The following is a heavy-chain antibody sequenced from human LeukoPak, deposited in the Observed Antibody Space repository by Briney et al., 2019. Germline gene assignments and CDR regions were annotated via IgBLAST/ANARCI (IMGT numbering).Heavy chain of an antibody. V-gene: IGHV4-59*08. CDR3: ARRNLLGTFDY. D-gene: IGHD3-10*01. Sequence: PSETLSLTCTVSGGSISSYYWSWMRQPPGKGLEWIGYIYNSGSTNHNPSLKGRVTISEDTSKNQFSLKLSSVTAADTAVYYCARRNLLGTFDYWGQGTLVTVSS. CDR2: IYNSGST. J-gene: IGHJ4*02. CDR1: GGSISSYY.